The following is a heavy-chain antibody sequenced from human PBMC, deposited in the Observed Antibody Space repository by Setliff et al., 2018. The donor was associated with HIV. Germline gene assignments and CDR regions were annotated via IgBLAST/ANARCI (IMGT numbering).Heavy chain of an antibody. V-gene: IGHV3-23*01. D-gene: IGHD2-15*01. CDR1: GFTFSSYA. Sequence: PGGSLRLSCAASGFTFSSYAMSWVRQTPGKGLEWVSFISSSAGSTYYSDSVKGRFTISRESAENSLYLQMNSLRAGDTAVYNCARSTGRGGFDIWGPGTMVTVSS. J-gene: IGHJ3*02. CDR2: ISSSAGST. CDR3: ARSTGRGGFDI.